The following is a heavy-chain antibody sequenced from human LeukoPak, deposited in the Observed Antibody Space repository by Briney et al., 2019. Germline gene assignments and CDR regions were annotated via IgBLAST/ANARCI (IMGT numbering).Heavy chain of an antibody. J-gene: IGHJ4*02. CDR2: IYYSGST. CDR3: ARGDGELLSPFDY. CDR1: GGSISGGGYY. Sequence: SETLSLTCTVSGGSISGGGYYWSWIRQHPGKGLEWIGYIYYSGSTYYNPSLKSRVTISVDTSKNQFSLKLSSVTAADTAVYYCARGDGELLSPFDYWGQGTLVTVSS. D-gene: IGHD3-10*01. V-gene: IGHV4-31*03.